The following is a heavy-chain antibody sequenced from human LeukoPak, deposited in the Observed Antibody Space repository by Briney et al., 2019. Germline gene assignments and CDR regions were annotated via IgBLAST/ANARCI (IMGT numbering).Heavy chain of an antibody. CDR3: VKGPYSSGYSGPLDY. CDR1: GFTLRSYA. Sequence: GGPLSLSCSPSGFTLRSYAMLWLRPAPGKGREYVSGVSSNGGSTYYAGSVKGRFIISRDNSKNTLYLQMSSLRAEDTAVYYCVKGPYSSGYSGPLDYWGQGTLVTVSS. D-gene: IGHD3-22*01. J-gene: IGHJ4*02. CDR2: VSSNGGST. V-gene: IGHV3-64D*09.